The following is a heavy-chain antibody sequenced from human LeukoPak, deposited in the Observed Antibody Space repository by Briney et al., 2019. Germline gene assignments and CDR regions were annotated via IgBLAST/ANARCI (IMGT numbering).Heavy chain of an antibody. CDR1: GGPISSSNYY. J-gene: IGHJ4*02. Sequence: SETLSPTCSVSGGPISSSNYYWGWIRQPPGKGLEWIGIIYYSGSTSYNPSLKSRVTISIDTSKNQFSLKLTSVTAADTAVYYCAGPLLTYYSDSSAYSWGQGTLVTVSS. CDR3: AGPLLTYYSDSSAYS. V-gene: IGHV4-39*01. CDR2: IYYSGST. D-gene: IGHD3-22*01.